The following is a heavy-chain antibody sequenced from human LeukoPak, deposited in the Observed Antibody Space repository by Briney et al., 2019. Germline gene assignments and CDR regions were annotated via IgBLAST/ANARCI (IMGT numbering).Heavy chain of an antibody. CDR3: ARNNPWWHAFDI. CDR1: GGSIAGFY. V-gene: IGHV4-59*01. CDR2: IYYSGST. D-gene: IGHD2-15*01. Sequence: SETLSLTCTVSGGSIAGFYWSWIRQPPGKGLEWIGYIYYSGSTNYNPSLKSRVTISVDTSKNQFSLKLSSVTAADTAVYYCARNNPWWHAFDIWGQGTMVTVSS. J-gene: IGHJ3*02.